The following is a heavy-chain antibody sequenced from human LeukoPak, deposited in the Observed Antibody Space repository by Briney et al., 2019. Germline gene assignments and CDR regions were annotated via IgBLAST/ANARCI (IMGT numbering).Heavy chain of an antibody. D-gene: IGHD2-21*01. CDR3: ARSRAVVDY. CDR2: ISGSGGST. Sequence: GGSLRLSCTASGFTFSSYAMSWVRQAPGKGLEWVSAISGSGGSTYYADSVKGRFTISRDNAKNSLYLQMNSLRAEDTAVYYCARSRAVVDYWGQGTLVTVSS. CDR1: GFTFSSYA. J-gene: IGHJ4*02. V-gene: IGHV3-23*01.